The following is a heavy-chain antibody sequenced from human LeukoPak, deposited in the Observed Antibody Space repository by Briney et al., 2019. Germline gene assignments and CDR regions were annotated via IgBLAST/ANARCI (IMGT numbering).Heavy chain of an antibody. D-gene: IGHD2-15*01. CDR2: INPSGGST. J-gene: IGHJ3*02. CDR1: GYTFTSYY. CDR3: ATRGSCSGGSCYDDAFDI. Sequence: ASVKVSCKASGYTFTSYYMHWVRQAPGQGLEWMGIINPSGGSTSYAQKFQGRVTMTEDTSTDTAYMELSSLRSEDTAVYYCATRGSCSGGSCYDDAFDIWGQGTMVTVSS. V-gene: IGHV1-46*01.